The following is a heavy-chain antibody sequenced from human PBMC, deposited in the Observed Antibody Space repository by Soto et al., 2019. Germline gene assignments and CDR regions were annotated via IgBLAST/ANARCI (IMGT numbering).Heavy chain of an antibody. CDR1: GYTFSNYA. CDR2: INAGNGDT. V-gene: IGHV1-3*01. Sequence: ASVKVSCKASGYTFSNYAIHWVRQAPGQRLEWMAWINAGNGDTKYSQNFQGRVIITRDTSASTAYMDLSSLRPEDTAVYYCARAPRSSGYYHYAMDVWGQGTTVTVSS. D-gene: IGHD3-9*01. CDR3: ARAPRSSGYYHYAMDV. J-gene: IGHJ6*02.